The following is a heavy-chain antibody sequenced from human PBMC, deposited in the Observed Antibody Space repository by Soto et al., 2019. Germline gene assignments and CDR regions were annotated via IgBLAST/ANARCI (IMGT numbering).Heavy chain of an antibody. D-gene: IGHD6-13*01. CDR1: GYTFTSYA. V-gene: IGHV1-3*01. CDR2: INAGNGNT. CDR3: ARSYSRNREYDVFDI. Sequence: ASVKVSCKASGYTFTSYAMHWVRQAPGQRLEWMGWINAGNGNTKYSQKFQGRVTITRDTSASTAYMELSSLRSEDTAVYYCARSYSRNREYDVFDIWGQGTMVTVSS. J-gene: IGHJ3*02.